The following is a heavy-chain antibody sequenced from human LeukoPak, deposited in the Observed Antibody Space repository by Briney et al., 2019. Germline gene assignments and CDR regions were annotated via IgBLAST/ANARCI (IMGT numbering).Heavy chain of an antibody. V-gene: IGHV4-39*01. Sequence: PSETLSLTCTVSGGSIRSSSYYWGWIRQPPGKGLEWIGSIYYSGSTYYNPSLKSRVTISVDTSKNQFSLKLSSVTAADTAVYYCARQKRNSSGWYGDYWGQGTLVTVSS. CDR3: ARQKRNSSGWYGDY. CDR1: GGSIRSSSYY. CDR2: IYYSGST. D-gene: IGHD6-19*01. J-gene: IGHJ4*02.